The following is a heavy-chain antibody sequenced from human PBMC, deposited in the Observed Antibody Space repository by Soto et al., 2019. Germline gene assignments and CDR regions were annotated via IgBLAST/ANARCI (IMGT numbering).Heavy chain of an antibody. V-gene: IGHV4-31*03. J-gene: IGHJ6*02. Sequence: SGALSLTCTVSGGSISSGGYYWTWIRRHPGKGLEWIGYNYYSGITYYNPSLKSRVTISLDTSKNQFSLKLSSVTAADTAVYYCARGSSIAGLYYGMDVWGQGTTVTVSS. CDR2: NYYSGIT. CDR3: ARGSSIAGLYYGMDV. D-gene: IGHD6-6*01. CDR1: GGSISSGGYY.